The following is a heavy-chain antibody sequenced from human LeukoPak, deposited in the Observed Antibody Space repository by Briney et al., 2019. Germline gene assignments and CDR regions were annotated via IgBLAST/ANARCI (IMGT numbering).Heavy chain of an antibody. J-gene: IGHJ4*02. CDR2: LKSKTDGGTT. D-gene: IGHD2-21*01. V-gene: IGHV3-15*01. CDR3: TTDQVYSFDY. Sequence: GGPLRLSCAASGFTFSNAWMSWVRQAPGRGLEGVGRLKSKTDGGTTDYAAHVKGRFTISRDDSKTTLYLQMNSLKTEDTAVYYCTTDQVYSFDYWGQGTLVTVSS. CDR1: GFTFSNAW.